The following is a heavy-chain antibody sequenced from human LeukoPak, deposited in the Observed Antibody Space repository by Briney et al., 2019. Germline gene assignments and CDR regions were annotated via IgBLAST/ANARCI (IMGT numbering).Heavy chain of an antibody. Sequence: SETLSLTCAVYGGPFSGYYWSWIRQPPGKGLEWIGEINHSGSTNYNPSLKSRVTISVDTSKNQFSLKLSSVTAADTAVYYCARVSYDFWSGPFDPWGQGTLVTVSS. J-gene: IGHJ5*02. CDR1: GGPFSGYY. D-gene: IGHD3-3*01. V-gene: IGHV4-34*01. CDR2: INHSGST. CDR3: ARVSYDFWSGPFDP.